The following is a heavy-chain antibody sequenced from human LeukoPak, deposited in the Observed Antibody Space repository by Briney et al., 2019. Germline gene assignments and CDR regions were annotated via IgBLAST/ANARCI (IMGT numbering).Heavy chain of an antibody. CDR3: ARGYDGDVFYYYYKMYL. V-gene: IGHV4-34*01. J-gene: IGHJ6*03. CDR2: INHSGST. Sequence: PSETLSLTYGVYGGSFSRYYWIWISQPPGKGLEWIGEINHSGSTNYNPSLKSRVTISVDTSKNQFSLKLSSVNAADTAVYYCARGYDGDVFYYYYKMYLCGKGTTVTVSS. D-gene: IGHD4-17*01. CDR1: GGSFSRYY.